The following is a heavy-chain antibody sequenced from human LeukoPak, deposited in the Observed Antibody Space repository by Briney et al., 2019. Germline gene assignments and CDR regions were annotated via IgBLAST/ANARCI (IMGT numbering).Heavy chain of an antibody. CDR2: IYSGGST. J-gene: IGHJ4*02. CDR1: GFTVSTKY. CDR3: ARERDTSGYYLAY. D-gene: IGHD3-22*01. Sequence: GGSLRLSCAVSGFTVSTKYMSRVRQAPGKGLEWVSVIYSGGSTYYADSVKGRFTISRDSSENTLYLQVNSLRVEDTAVYYCARERDTSGYYLAYWGQGTLVTVSS. V-gene: IGHV3-66*01.